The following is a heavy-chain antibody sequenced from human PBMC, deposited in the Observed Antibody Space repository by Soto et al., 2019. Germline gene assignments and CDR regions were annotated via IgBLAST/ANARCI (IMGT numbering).Heavy chain of an antibody. V-gene: IGHV3-23*01. J-gene: IGHJ4*02. CDR1: GFTFSTYA. Sequence: EVQLLESGGGLVQTGGSLRLPCAASGFTFSTYAMSWVRQAPGKGLEWVSTISGSADATFYADSVKGRFAIFRDNSRTMFYLQMNSLRAEDTAVYYCAKGGDGYCSTTSCLFHFDYWGPGTLATVSS. D-gene: IGHD2-2*01. CDR3: AKGGDGYCSTTSCLFHFDY. CDR2: ISGSADAT.